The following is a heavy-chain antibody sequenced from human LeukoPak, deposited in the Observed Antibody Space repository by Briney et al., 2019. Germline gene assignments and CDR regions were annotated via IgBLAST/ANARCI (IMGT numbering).Heavy chain of an antibody. V-gene: IGHV4-59*08. CDR2: IYYSGST. CDR3: ARRPVWFGDQRSGWFDP. J-gene: IGHJ5*02. D-gene: IGHD3-10*01. CDR1: AGSISSYY. Sequence: PSETLSLTCTVSAGSISSYYWSWIRQPPGKGLEWIGYIYYSGSTNFNPSPKSRVTISVDTSKTQFSLKLSSVTAADTAVYYCARRPVWFGDQRSGWFDPWGQGTLVTVSS.